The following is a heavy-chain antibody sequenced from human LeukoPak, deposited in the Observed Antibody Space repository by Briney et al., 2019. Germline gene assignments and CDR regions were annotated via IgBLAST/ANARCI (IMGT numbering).Heavy chain of an antibody. CDR2: IYYSGST. CDR1: GGSISSYY. V-gene: IGHV4-59*01. D-gene: IGHD3-22*01. J-gene: IGHJ1*01. CDR3: ARSGYYEYFQQ. Sequence: SETLSLTCTVSGGSISSYYWSWIRQPPGKGLEWIGYIYYSGSTNYNPSLKSRVTISVDTSKNQFSLKLSSVTAADTAVYYCARSGYYEYFQQWGQGTLVTVSS.